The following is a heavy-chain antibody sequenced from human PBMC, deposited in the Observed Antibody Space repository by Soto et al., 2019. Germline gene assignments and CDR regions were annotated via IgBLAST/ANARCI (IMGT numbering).Heavy chain of an antibody. D-gene: IGHD1-26*01. CDR2: IAPFSGDV. Sequence: QMQLVQSGAEVTKTGSSVTVSCQALGNTFSYRYLHWVRQAPGQALEWLGWIAPFSGDVHYAQKSQERVTLTRDRSINTAYMRMSSLRSEDTAIYFCASGGAGSGPFTWELPDHWGQGTLVTVSS. J-gene: IGHJ4*02. V-gene: IGHV1-45*02. CDR1: GNTFSYRY. CDR3: ASGGAGSGPFTWELPDH.